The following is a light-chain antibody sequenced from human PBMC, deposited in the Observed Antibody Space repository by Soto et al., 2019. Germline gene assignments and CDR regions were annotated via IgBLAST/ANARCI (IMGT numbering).Light chain of an antibody. J-gene: IGKJ3*01. CDR3: QQSFT. CDR2: KAS. CDR1: QSISSW. Sequence: DIQMTQSPSTLSASVGDRVTMTCRASQSISSWLAWYQQKPRKAPKLLIYKASTLESGVPSRFSGSGSGTEFTLTVSSLQPDDFATYYCQQSFTFGPGTKVDIK. V-gene: IGKV1-5*03.